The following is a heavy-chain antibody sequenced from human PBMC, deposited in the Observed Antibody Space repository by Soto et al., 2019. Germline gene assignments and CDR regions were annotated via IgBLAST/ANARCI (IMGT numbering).Heavy chain of an antibody. V-gene: IGHV3-7*03. CDR1: GFTFSRFL. CDR2: IQQDGSEK. D-gene: IGHD4-17*01. J-gene: IGHJ4*02. Sequence: AGGSLRLSCAFSGFTFSRFLMGWVRQAPGRGLEWVANIQQDGSEKYYVDSVKGRFTMSKDNVKNSLYLQMNSLGAEDTAVYYCARVRYGGYSYYFDYWGQGALVTVSS. CDR3: ARVRYGGYSYYFDY.